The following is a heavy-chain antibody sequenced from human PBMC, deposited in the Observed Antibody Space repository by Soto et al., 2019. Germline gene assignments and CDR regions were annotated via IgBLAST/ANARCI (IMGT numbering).Heavy chain of an antibody. CDR1: GGTFSSYT. J-gene: IGHJ3*02. Sequence: ASVKVSCKASGGTFSSYTISWVRQAPGQGLEWMGRIIPILGIANYAQKFQGRVTITADKSTSTAYMELSSLRSEGTAVYYCARDDDYYGSGSYLAFDIWGQGTMVTVSS. D-gene: IGHD3-10*01. CDR2: IIPILGIA. V-gene: IGHV1-69*04. CDR3: ARDDDYYGSGSYLAFDI.